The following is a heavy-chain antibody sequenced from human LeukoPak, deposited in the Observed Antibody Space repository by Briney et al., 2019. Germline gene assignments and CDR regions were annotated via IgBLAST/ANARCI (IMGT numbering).Heavy chain of an antibody. J-gene: IGHJ4*02. CDR2: FDPEDGET. Sequence: ASVKVSCKVSGYTLIELSMHWVRQAPGKGLEWMGGFDPEDGETIYAQKFQGRVTMTEDTSTDTAYMELSSLRSEDTAVYYCATVPLYDSSGYYLLNGFYWGQGTLVTVSS. CDR1: GYTLIELS. V-gene: IGHV1-24*01. CDR3: ATVPLYDSSGYYLLNGFY. D-gene: IGHD3-22*01.